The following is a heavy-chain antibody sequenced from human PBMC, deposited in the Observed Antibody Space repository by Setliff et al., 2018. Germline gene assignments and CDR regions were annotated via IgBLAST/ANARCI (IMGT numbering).Heavy chain of an antibody. CDR3: ARSPPNRGVGQGHHMDV. V-gene: IGHV1-69*13. Sequence: VKVSCKASGGTFSNYDISWVRQAPGQGLEWMGGIIPIFGTTNYAQRFQGRVTITTDESTSTAYMELSSLRSEDTAVYYCARSPPNRGVGQGHHMDVWGKGTTVTVSS. D-gene: IGHD1-26*01. CDR2: IIPIFGTT. J-gene: IGHJ6*03. CDR1: GGTFSNYD.